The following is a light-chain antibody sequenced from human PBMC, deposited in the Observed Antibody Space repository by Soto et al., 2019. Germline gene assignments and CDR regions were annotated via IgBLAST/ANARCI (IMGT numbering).Light chain of an antibody. CDR2: GAS. V-gene: IGKV3-15*01. CDR1: QNIISN. CDR3: QQYHNWPSWT. Sequence: EIVMTQSPATLSVFPGERATVSCRASQNIISNLAWYQQKPGQAPSLLIYGASTREKGVPARFSGSGSGTEFTLTISSLQFEDSAVYYCQQYHNWPSWTFGQGTKVEMK. J-gene: IGKJ1*01.